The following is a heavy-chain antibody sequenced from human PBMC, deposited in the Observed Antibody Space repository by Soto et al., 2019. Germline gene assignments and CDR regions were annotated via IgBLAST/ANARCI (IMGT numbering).Heavy chain of an antibody. CDR3: ARSRADTIFGVVIMPYFDY. Sequence: ASVKVSCKVSGYTLTELSMHWVRQAPGKGLEWMGGFDPEDGETIYAQKFQGRVTMTEDTSTDTAYMELSSLRSEDTAVYYCARSRADTIFGVVIMPYFDYWGQGTLVTVSS. V-gene: IGHV1-24*01. CDR2: FDPEDGET. J-gene: IGHJ4*02. D-gene: IGHD3-3*01. CDR1: GYTLTELS.